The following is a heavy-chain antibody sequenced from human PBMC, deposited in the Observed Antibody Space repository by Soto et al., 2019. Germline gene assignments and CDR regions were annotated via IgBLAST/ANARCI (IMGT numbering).Heavy chain of an antibody. V-gene: IGHV3-23*01. Sequence: GGSLRLSCAASGFTFSSYAMSWVRQAPGKGLEWVSAISGSGGSTYYADSVKGRFTISRDNSKNTLYLQMNSLRAEDTAVYYCAKTPAYDFWSGYGSNWFDPWGQGTLVTVS. CDR3: AKTPAYDFWSGYGSNWFDP. CDR1: GFTFSSYA. D-gene: IGHD3-3*01. CDR2: ISGSGGST. J-gene: IGHJ5*02.